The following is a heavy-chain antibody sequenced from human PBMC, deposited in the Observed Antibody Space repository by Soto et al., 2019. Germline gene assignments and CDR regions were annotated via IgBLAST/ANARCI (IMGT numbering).Heavy chain of an antibody. CDR1: GYTFTSYD. V-gene: IGHV1-8*01. J-gene: IGHJ5*02. CDR3: ARGPLGRYCSSTSCYGWFDP. CDR2: MNPNSGNT. Sequence: ASVKVSCKASGYTFTSYDINWVRQATGQGLEWMGWMNPNSGNTGYAQKFQGRVTMTRNTSISTAYMELSSLRSEDTAVYYCARGPLGRYCSSTSCYGWFDPWGQGTLVTVSS. D-gene: IGHD2-2*01.